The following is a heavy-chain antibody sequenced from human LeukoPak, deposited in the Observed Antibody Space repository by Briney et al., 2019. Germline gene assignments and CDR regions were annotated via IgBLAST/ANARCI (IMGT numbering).Heavy chain of an antibody. CDR2: ISTRSYSGTA. D-gene: IGHD6-19*01. V-gene: IGHV3-49*04. Sequence: GGSLRLSCTASGFTFGDSSQSWVRQAPGKGLEWVGFISTRSYSGTAEYAASVKGRFTISRDDSKSIAYLQMNSLKIEDTAVYYCTRSLGSGWYDGDYWGQGTLVTVSS. CDR3: TRSLGSGWYDGDY. CDR1: GFTFGDSS. J-gene: IGHJ4*02.